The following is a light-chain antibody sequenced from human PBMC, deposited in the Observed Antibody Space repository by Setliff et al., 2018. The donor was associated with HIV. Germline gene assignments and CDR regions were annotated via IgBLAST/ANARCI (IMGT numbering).Light chain of an antibody. CDR2: EVS. Sequence: QSVLTQPPSVSGSPGQSVTISCTGPSSDVGSYNRVSWYQQPPGTAPKLIIYEVSNRPSGVPDRFSGSKSGNTASLTISGLQAEDEALYYCSSYSSTSTLRVGGGTK. V-gene: IGLV2-18*02. CDR1: SSDVGSYNR. J-gene: IGLJ2*01. CDR3: SSYSSTSTLR.